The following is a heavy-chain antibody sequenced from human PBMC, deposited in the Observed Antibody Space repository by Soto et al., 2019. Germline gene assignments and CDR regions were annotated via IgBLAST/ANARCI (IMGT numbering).Heavy chain of an antibody. CDR3: ARDEDGKCSGGSCYPSQGRGERIY. Sequence: QVQLVESGGGVVQPGRSLRLSCAASGFTFSSYAMHWVRQAPGKGLEWVAVISYDGSNKYYADSVKGRFTISRDNSKNPLYLQMNSLRAEDTAVYYCARDEDGKCSGGSCYPSQGRGERIYWGQGTLVTVSS. CDR1: GFTFSSYA. D-gene: IGHD2-15*01. V-gene: IGHV3-30-3*01. CDR2: ISYDGSNK. J-gene: IGHJ4*02.